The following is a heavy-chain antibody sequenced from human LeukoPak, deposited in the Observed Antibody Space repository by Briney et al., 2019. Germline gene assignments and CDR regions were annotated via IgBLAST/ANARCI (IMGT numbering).Heavy chain of an antibody. CDR2: INQDGSEK. D-gene: IGHD3-22*01. V-gene: IGHV3-7*05. CDR1: RFXFSNYW. Sequence: GGSLRLSCAVSRFXFSNYWISWVRRAPGKGLEWVANINQDGSEKYYADSVKGRFSISRDNAKNALYLQMNSLRAEDTAVYYCARKLYYYDSGGSAGYAGWFDPWGQGTLVTVSS. CDR3: ARKLYYYDSGGSAGYAGWFDP. J-gene: IGHJ5*02.